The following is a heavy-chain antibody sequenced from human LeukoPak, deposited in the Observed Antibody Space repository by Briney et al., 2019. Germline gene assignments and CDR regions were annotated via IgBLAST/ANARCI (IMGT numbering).Heavy chain of an antibody. Sequence: PSETLSLTCAVSGGSISSYYWSWIRQPPGKGLEWLGYIYYSGSTNYNPSLKSRVTISVDTSKNQFSLKLSSVTAADTAVYYCARDRTVATITYYYYYGMDVWGQGTTVTVSS. D-gene: IGHD5-12*01. V-gene: IGHV4-59*01. CDR2: IYYSGST. J-gene: IGHJ6*02. CDR3: ARDRTVATITYYYYYGMDV. CDR1: GGSISSYY.